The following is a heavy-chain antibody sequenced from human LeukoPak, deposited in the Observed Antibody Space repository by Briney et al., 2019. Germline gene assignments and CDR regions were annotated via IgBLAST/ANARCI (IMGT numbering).Heavy chain of an antibody. Sequence: PSETLSLTCTVSGGSISSYYWSWIRQPPGKGLEWIGYIYYSGSTNYNPSLKSRVTISVDTSKNQFSLKLSSVTAADTAVYYCARVENYYGSGSYYYYYYYGMDVWGQGTTVTVSS. CDR3: ARVENYYGSGSYYYYYYYGMDV. V-gene: IGHV4-59*01. D-gene: IGHD3-10*01. J-gene: IGHJ6*02. CDR2: IYYSGST. CDR1: GGSISSYY.